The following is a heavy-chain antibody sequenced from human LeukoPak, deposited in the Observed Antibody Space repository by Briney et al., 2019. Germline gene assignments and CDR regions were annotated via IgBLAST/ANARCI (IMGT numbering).Heavy chain of an antibody. CDR3: ARGAARHNKDFDY. CDR2: IYYSGST. V-gene: IGHV4-59*01. J-gene: IGHJ4*02. CDR1: GGSISSYY. Sequence: SETLSLTCTVSGGSISSYYWSWIRQPPGKGLEWIGYIYYSGSTNYNPSLKSRVTISVDTSKNQFSLKLSSVTAADTAAYYCARGAARHNKDFDYWGQGTLVTVSS. D-gene: IGHD6-6*01.